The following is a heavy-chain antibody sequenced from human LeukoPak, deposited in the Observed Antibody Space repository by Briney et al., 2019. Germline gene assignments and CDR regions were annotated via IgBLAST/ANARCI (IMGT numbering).Heavy chain of an antibody. CDR2: ITSNGNSP. D-gene: IGHD2-15*01. J-gene: IGHJ4*02. V-gene: IGHV3-64*01. CDR3: AREYCSGGDCQYYFDY. CDR1: GFTFSSYA. Sequence: PGGSLRLSCAASGFTFSSYAMHWVRQAPGQGLEYVSAITSNGNSPYYANSVRGRFTISRDSSKNTLYLQMGSLRVEDMAVYYCAREYCSGGDCQYYFDYWGQGTLVTVSS.